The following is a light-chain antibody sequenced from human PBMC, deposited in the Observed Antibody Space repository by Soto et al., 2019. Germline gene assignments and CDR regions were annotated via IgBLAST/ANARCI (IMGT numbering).Light chain of an antibody. CDR1: NSDVGRYNY. V-gene: IGLV2-14*01. CDR2: EVS. CDR3: AAWDDSLSGVV. Sequence: QSALTQPASVSGSPGQSITISCTGTNSDVGRYNYVSWYQQQPGKAPKLMIYEVSNRPSGVSNRFSGSKSGNTASLTISGLQAEDEADYYCAAWDDSLSGVVFGGGTKVTVL. J-gene: IGLJ2*01.